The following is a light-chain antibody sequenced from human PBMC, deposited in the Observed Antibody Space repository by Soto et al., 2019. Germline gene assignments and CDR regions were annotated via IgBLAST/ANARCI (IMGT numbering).Light chain of an antibody. Sequence: DIQMTQSPSTLSESVGDRVSITCRASQSISSWLAWYQQKPGKAPKLLIYDASSLKSGVASRFSGSGSGTEFTLTISSLQPDDFATYYCQQYNSYPYTFGQGTKLEIK. CDR2: DAS. CDR1: QSISSW. CDR3: QQYNSYPYT. V-gene: IGKV1-5*01. J-gene: IGKJ2*01.